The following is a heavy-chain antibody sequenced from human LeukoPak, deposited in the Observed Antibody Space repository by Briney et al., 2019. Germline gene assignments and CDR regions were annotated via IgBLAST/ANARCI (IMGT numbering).Heavy chain of an antibody. Sequence: GGSLRLSCAASGFTFNSYWMSWVHQAPGKGLEWVANIKQDGSEKYYVDSVKGRFTISRDNVKNSLYLQMSSLRAEDTAMYYCARGATGSFRYSSGWPGDSWGQGTLVTVSS. CDR3: ARGATGSFRYSSGWPGDS. CDR2: IKQDGSEK. CDR1: GFTFNSYW. J-gene: IGHJ4*02. D-gene: IGHD6-19*01. V-gene: IGHV3-7*01.